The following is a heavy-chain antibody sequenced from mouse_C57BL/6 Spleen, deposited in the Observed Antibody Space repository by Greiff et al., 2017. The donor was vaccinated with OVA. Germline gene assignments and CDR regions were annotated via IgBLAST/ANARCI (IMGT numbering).Heavy chain of an antibody. CDR3: AGLRGRDWYFDV. CDR2: IYPSDSET. Sequence: VQLQQPGAELVRPGSSVKLSCKASGYTFTSYWMDWVKQRPGHGLEWIGNIYPSDSETHYNQKFKDKATLTVDKSTSTAYMQLSSLTSEDSAVYYCAGLRGRDWYFDVWGTGTTVTVSS. J-gene: IGHJ1*03. CDR1: GYTFTSYW. D-gene: IGHD2-2*01. V-gene: IGHV1-61*01.